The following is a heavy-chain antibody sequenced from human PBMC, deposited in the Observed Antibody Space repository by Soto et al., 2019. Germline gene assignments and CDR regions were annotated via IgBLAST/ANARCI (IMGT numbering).Heavy chain of an antibody. CDR1: GGSISSYY. CDR3: ARREGATRSIDY. D-gene: IGHD1-26*01. V-gene: IGHV4-59*01. J-gene: IGHJ4*02. CDR2: IYYSGST. Sequence: SETLSLTCTVSGGSISSYYWSWIRQPPGKGLEWIGYIYYSGSTNYNPSLKSRVTISVDTSKNQFSLKLSSVTAADTAVYYCARREGATRSIDYWGQGTLVTVSS.